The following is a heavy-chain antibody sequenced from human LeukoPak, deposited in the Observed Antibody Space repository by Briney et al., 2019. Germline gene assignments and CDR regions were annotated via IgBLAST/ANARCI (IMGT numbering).Heavy chain of an antibody. D-gene: IGHD2-15*01. CDR3: ARGAGGGSYPGYMDV. CDR2: IYTSGST. J-gene: IGHJ6*03. CDR1: GGTISSYY. V-gene: IGHV4-4*07. Sequence: PSETLSLTCTVAGGTISSYYWSWIRQPAGKGLEWIGRIYTSGSTNYNPSLKSRVTISVDKSKNQFSLKLSSVTAADTAVYYCARGAGGGSYPGYMDVWGKGTTVTVSS.